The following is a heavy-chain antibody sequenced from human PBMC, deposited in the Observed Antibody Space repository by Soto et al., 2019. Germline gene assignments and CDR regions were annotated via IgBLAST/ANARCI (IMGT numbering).Heavy chain of an antibody. Sequence: SVKVSCKASGGTFSSYTISWVRQAPGQGLEWMGRIIPILGIANYAQKFQGRVTITADKSTSTAYMELSSLRSEDTAVYYCARDRRYYDILTGPDYYYYYGMDVWGQGTTVTVSS. V-gene: IGHV1-69*04. J-gene: IGHJ6*02. CDR2: IIPILGIA. D-gene: IGHD3-9*01. CDR1: GGTFSSYT. CDR3: ARDRRYYDILTGPDYYYYYGMDV.